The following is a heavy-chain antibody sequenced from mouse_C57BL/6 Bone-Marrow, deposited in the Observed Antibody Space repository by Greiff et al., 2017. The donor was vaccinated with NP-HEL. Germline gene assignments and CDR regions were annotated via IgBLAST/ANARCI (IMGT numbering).Heavy chain of an antibody. J-gene: IGHJ4*01. Sequence: EVQLVESGPGMVKPFQSLSLTCTVTGYSITSGYDWHWIRHFPGNKLEWMGYISYSGSTNYNPSLKSRISITHDTSKNHFFLKLNSVTTEDTATYYCAREGWLLRGAMDYWGQGTSVTVSS. CDR2: ISYSGST. V-gene: IGHV3-1*01. D-gene: IGHD2-3*01. CDR3: AREGWLLRGAMDY. CDR1: GYSITSGYD.